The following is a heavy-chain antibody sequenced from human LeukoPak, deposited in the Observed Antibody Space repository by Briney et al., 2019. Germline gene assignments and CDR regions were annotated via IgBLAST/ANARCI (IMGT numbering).Heavy chain of an antibody. CDR3: ARGVEILWFGELFSPPDAFDI. V-gene: IGHV4-4*02. Sequence: KPSETLSLTCAVSGGSISSSNWWSWVRQPPGKGLEWIGEIYHGGTTNYNPSLKSRVTISVDKSKNQFSLKLNSVTPEDTAVYYCARGVEILWFGELFSPPDAFDIWGQGTMVTVSS. CDR2: IYHGGTT. J-gene: IGHJ3*02. CDR1: GGSISSSNW. D-gene: IGHD3-10*01.